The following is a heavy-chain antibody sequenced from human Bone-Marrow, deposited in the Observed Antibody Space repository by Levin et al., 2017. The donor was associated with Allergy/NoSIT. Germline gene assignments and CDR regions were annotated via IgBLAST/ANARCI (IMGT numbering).Heavy chain of an antibody. V-gene: IGHV1-69-2*01. Sequence: GASVKVSCKVSGYSFTDYYIHWVQQAPGKGLEWMGLVDPEDGERIYAEKFQGRVTITADTSADTAYMELSSLKSEDTAVHYCARSSGWEGGSGSASLDHWGQGTLVTVSS. D-gene: IGHD3-10*01. CDR3: ARSSGWEGGSGSASLDH. CDR2: VDPEDGER. J-gene: IGHJ4*02. CDR1: GYSFTDYY.